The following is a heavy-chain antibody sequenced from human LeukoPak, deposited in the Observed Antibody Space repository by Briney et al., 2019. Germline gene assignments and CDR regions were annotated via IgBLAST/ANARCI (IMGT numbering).Heavy chain of an antibody. CDR1: GGSISSYY. CDR2: IYASGST. V-gene: IGHV4-4*07. D-gene: IGHD6-13*01. J-gene: IGHJ4*02. CDR3: ARGWGSSWYYFDY. Sequence: SETLSLTCTVSGGSISSYYWSWIRQPAGKGLEWIGRIYASGSTNYNPSLKGRVTMSVDTSKNQFSLQLRSVTAADTAVYYCARGWGSSWYYFDYWGQGTLVTVSS.